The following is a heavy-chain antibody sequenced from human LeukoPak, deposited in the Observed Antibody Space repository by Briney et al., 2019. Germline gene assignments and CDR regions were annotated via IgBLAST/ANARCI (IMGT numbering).Heavy chain of an antibody. CDR2: INHSGST. CDR3: ARATTVTYNWFDP. D-gene: IGHD4-11*01. V-gene: IGHV4-34*01. Sequence: KPSETLSLTCAVYGGSFSGYYWSWIRQPPGKGLEWIGEINHSGSTNYNPSLKSRVTISVDTSKNQFSLKLSSVTAADTAVYYCARATTVTYNWFDPWGQGTLATVSS. CDR1: GGSFSGYY. J-gene: IGHJ5*02.